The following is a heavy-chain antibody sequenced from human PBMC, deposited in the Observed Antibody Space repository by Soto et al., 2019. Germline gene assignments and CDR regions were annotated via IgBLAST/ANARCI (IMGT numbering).Heavy chain of an antibody. J-gene: IGHJ4*02. CDR3: AKHQTSILEWLSYFDY. V-gene: IGHV3-23*01. Sequence: PGGSLRLSCAASGFTFSSYAMSWVRQAPGKGLGWVSAISGSGGSTYYADSVKGRFTISRDNSKNTLYLQMNSLRAEDTAVYYCAKHQTSILEWLSYFDYWGQGTLVTVSS. CDR2: ISGSGGST. CDR1: GFTFSSYA. D-gene: IGHD3-3*01.